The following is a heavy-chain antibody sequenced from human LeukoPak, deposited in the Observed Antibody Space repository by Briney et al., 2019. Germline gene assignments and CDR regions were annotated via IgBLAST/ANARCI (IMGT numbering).Heavy chain of an antibody. V-gene: IGHV1-69*04. CDR2: IIPILGIA. CDR3: ARDSHPPGYGGMRD. D-gene: IGHD4-23*01. Sequence: PGGSLRLSCAASGFTFSSYAISWVRQAPGQGLEWMGRIIPILGIANYAQKFQGRVTITADKSTSTAYMELSSLRSEDTAVYYCARDSHPPGYGGMRDWGQGTLVTVSS. J-gene: IGHJ4*02. CDR1: GFTFSSYA.